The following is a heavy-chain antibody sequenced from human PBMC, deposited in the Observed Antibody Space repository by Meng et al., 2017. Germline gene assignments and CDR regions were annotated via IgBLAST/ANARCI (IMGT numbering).Heavy chain of an antibody. D-gene: IGHD6-13*01. CDR2: IYHTGST. CDR1: GVSINSSRW. Sequence: SETLSLTCAVSGVSINSSRWWSWVRQPPGKGLEWIGEIYHTGSTFHNPSLGRRVTISVEKSKNQFFLRLSSVTAADTAVYYCARAVAYSSSWGTSNDAFDIWGQGTVVTVSS. CDR3: ARAVAYSSSWGTSNDAFDI. J-gene: IGHJ3*02. V-gene: IGHV4-4*02.